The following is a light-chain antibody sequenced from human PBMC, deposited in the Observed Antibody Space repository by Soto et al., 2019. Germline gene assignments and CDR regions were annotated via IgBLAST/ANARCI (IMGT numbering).Light chain of an antibody. CDR2: AAS. CDR3: QRYNSAPQT. CDR1: QGISNY. V-gene: IGKV1-27*01. J-gene: IGKJ1*01. Sequence: DIQMTQSPSSLSGSVGDRGTLTCRASQGISNYLAWFQQKPGKVPKLLIYAASTLQSGVPSRFSGSGSGTDFTLTISSLQPEDVAAYYCQRYNSAPQTFGQGTKVEIK.